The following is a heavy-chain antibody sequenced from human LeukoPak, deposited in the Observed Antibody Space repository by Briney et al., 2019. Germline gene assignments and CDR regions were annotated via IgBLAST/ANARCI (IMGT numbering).Heavy chain of an antibody. V-gene: IGHV1-46*01. J-gene: IGHJ3*02. CDR2: INPSGGST. CDR3: ARVGFLTGYSAAFDI. D-gene: IGHD3-9*01. Sequence: GASVKVSCKASGYTFTSYYMHWVRQAPGQGLEWMGIINPSGGSTSYAQKFQGRVTMTRDTSISTAYMELSRLRSDDTAVYYCARVGFLTGYSAAFDIWGQGTLVTVSS. CDR1: GYTFTSYY.